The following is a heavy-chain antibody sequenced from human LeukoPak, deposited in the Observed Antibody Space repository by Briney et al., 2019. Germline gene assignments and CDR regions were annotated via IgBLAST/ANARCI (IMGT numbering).Heavy chain of an antibody. CDR3: ARVYSFGSEALPRRNWFDP. CDR1: GGSFHGYY. J-gene: IGHJ5*02. D-gene: IGHD3-16*01. Sequence: SETLSLTCNVSGGSFHGYYWSWIRQTPEKGLEGIGEINDSGITNFNPSLKSRITMSVDTSKKQFSLILRSVTAADTALFYCARVYSFGSEALPRRNWFDPWGQGTRVIVSS. V-gene: IGHV4-34*01. CDR2: INDSGIT.